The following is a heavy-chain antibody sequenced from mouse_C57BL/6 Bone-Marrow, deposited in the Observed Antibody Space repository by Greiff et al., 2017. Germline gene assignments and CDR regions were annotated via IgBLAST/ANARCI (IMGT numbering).Heavy chain of an antibody. CDR1: GYTFTSYW. CDR2: INPSSGYT. Sequence: VQLQQSGADLAKPGASVKLSCKASGYTFTSYWMHWVKQRPGQGLEWIGYINPSSGYTKYNQKFKDKATLTADKSSSTAYMQLSSLTYEDSAVYYCASPFITTVVPFDYWGQGTTLTVSS. D-gene: IGHD1-1*01. J-gene: IGHJ2*01. CDR3: ASPFITTVVPFDY. V-gene: IGHV1-7*01.